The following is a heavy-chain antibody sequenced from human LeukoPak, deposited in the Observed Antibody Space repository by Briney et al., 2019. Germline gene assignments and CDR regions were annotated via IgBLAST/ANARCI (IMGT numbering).Heavy chain of an antibody. J-gene: IGHJ6*02. D-gene: IGHD5-12*01. CDR1: GGSISSYY. CDR2: IYYSGST. CDR3: ARARGYHYLGGNYYYGMDV. Sequence: SETLSLTCTVSGGSISSYYWSWIRQPPGKGLEWIGYIYYSGSTNYNPSLKSRVTISVDTSKNQFSLKLSSVTAADTAVYYCARARGYHYLGGNYYYGMDVWGQGTTVTVSS. V-gene: IGHV4-59*01.